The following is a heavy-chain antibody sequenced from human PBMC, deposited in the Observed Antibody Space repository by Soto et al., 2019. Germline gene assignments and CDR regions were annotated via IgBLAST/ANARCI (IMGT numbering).Heavy chain of an antibody. CDR1: GGSISSGGYY. J-gene: IGHJ4*02. V-gene: IGHV4-31*03. CDR3: ARESPQVGGADGPLGY. CDR2: IYYSGST. D-gene: IGHD2-2*01. Sequence: SETLSLTCTVSGGSISSGGYYWSWIRQHPGKGLEWIGYIYYSGSTYYNPSLKSRVTISVDTSKNQFSLKLSSVTAADTAVYYCARESPQVGGADGPLGYWGQGTLVTVSS.